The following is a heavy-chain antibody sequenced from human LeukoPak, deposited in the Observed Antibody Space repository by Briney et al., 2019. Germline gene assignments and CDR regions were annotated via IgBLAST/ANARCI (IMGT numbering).Heavy chain of an antibody. V-gene: IGHV4-59*01. CDR3: AHSKRGGGYYINAFAV. Sequence: SETLSLTCTVSGASTSAYYWSWIRQPPGKGLEWIGYSYSGGNANYNPSLKSRVTISIDTSENQFSLRLTSVTAADTAVYFCAHSKRGGGYYINAFAVWGQGALVTISS. D-gene: IGHD1-26*01. J-gene: IGHJ3*01. CDR1: GASTSAYY. CDR2: SYSGGNA.